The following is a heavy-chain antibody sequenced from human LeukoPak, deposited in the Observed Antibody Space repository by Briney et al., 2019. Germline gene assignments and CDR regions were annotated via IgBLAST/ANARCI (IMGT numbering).Heavy chain of an antibody. J-gene: IGHJ4*02. V-gene: IGHV4-59*01. CDR3: ARHGLRDYYDSSGIYYFDY. CDR2: IYYSGST. D-gene: IGHD3-22*01. Sequence: SETLSLTCTVSGGSINNYYWNWIRQPPGKGLEWIAYIYYSGSTNYNPSLKSRVTISVDTSNNQFSLKLSSVTAADTAVYYCARHGLRDYYDSSGIYYFDYWGQGTLVTVSS. CDR1: GGSINNYY.